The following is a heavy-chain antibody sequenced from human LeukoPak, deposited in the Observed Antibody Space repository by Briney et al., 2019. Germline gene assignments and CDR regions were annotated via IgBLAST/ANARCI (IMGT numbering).Heavy chain of an antibody. Sequence: ASVKVSCKASGYTFTSYGISWVRQAPGQGLEWMGWISAYNGNTNYAQKLQGRVTMTTDTSARTAYMELRSLRSDDTAMYYCARLPRSTIFGVIMSRAFDSWGLGTLVTVSS. J-gene: IGHJ4*02. CDR1: GYTFTSYG. D-gene: IGHD3-3*01. CDR2: ISAYNGNT. CDR3: ARLPRSTIFGVIMSRAFDS. V-gene: IGHV1-18*01.